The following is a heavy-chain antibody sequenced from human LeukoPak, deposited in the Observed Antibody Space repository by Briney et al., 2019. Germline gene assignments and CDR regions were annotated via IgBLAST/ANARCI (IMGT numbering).Heavy chain of an antibody. CDR3: ARDLSSSAWYFDY. J-gene: IGHJ4*02. D-gene: IGHD6-19*01. Sequence: SETLSLTCSVSGASISTYFWSWLRQPAGKGLEWIGHIYTSGSPNYNPSLKSRVTMSVDTSKNQFSLKLSSVTAADTVVYYCARDLSSSAWYFDYWGQGTLVTVSS. CDR2: IYTSGSP. V-gene: IGHV4-4*07. CDR1: GASISTYF.